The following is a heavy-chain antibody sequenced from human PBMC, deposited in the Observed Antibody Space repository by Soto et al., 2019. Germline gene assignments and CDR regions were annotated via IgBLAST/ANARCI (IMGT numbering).Heavy chain of an antibody. CDR1: GGSISSYY. V-gene: IGHV4-59*01. CDR2: IYYSGST. J-gene: IGHJ6*02. CDR3: ARETRDYVLDV. Sequence: PSETLSLTCTVSGGSISSYYWSWIRQPPGKGLEWIGYIYYSGSTNYNPSLKSRVTISVDTSKNQFSLKLSSVTAADTAVYYCARETRDYVLDVWGQGTTVTVSS.